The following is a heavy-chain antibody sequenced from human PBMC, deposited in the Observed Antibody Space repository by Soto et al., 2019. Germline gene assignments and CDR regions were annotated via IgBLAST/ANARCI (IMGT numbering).Heavy chain of an antibody. Sequence: VQLVESGGGLVQPGGSLRLSCAASGFTFSSYEMNWVRQAPGKGLEWVSYISSSGSTIYYADSVKGRFTISRDNAKNSLYLQMNSLRAEDTAVYYCARVLARDTASDYWGQGTLVTVSS. V-gene: IGHV3-48*03. CDR1: GFTFSSYE. CDR2: ISSSGSTI. D-gene: IGHD5-18*01. J-gene: IGHJ4*02. CDR3: ARVLARDTASDY.